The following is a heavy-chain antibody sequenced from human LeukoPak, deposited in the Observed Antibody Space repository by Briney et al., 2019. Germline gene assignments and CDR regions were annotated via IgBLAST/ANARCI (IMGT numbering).Heavy chain of an antibody. CDR2: MYTSWST. CDR3: ARDRDYRYYYYYMDV. V-gene: IGHV4-4*07. CDR1: GGSIYSFY. Sequence: SETLSLMGTVSGGSIYSFYWIWLPPPAGRGREWFGRMYTSWSTNYNPTLKSRVTMSVDTSKNQFSLKLSSVTAADTAVYYCARDRDYRYYYYYMDVWGKGTTVTISS. J-gene: IGHJ6*03. D-gene: IGHD3-10*01.